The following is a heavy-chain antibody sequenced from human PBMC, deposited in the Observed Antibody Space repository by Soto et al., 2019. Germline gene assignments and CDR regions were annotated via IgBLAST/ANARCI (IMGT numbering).Heavy chain of an antibody. Sequence: ASVKVSCKASGYTFTSYYMHWVRQAPGQGLEWMGIINPSGGNTNYARNLQGRVTMTTDTSTSTAYMELGSLRSDDTAVYYCARDPPEYTRSSVNDWFDPWGQGTLVTVSS. D-gene: IGHD6-6*01. V-gene: IGHV1-46*01. J-gene: IGHJ5*02. CDR3: ARDPPEYTRSSVNDWFDP. CDR2: INPSGGNT. CDR1: GYTFTSYY.